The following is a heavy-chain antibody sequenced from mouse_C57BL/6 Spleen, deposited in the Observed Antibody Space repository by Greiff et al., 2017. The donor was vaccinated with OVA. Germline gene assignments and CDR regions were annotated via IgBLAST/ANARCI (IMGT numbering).Heavy chain of an antibody. CDR2: IDPETGGT. V-gene: IGHV1-15*01. Sequence: QVQLQQSGAELVRPGASVTLSCKASGYTFTDYAMHWVQQTPVHGLEWIGAIDPETGGTAYNQKFKGKAILTADKSSSTAYMELRSLTSEDSAVYYCTSPLRRGPYYAMDYWGQGTSVTVSS. CDR1: GYTFTDYA. J-gene: IGHJ4*01. CDR3: TSPLRRGPYYAMDY. D-gene: IGHD1-2*01.